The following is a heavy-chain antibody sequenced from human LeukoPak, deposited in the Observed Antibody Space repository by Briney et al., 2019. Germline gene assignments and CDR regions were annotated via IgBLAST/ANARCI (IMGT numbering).Heavy chain of an antibody. V-gene: IGHV4-34*01. J-gene: IGHJ4*02. D-gene: IGHD2-2*01. Sequence: SETLSPTCAVYGGSFSGCYWGWIRQPPGKGLEWIGGIYYTGTTYYSPSLNSRITISMDTSKNQFSLRLASVTAADTALYYCARRAVVPAAVCYFDNWGQGTLVTVSS. CDR1: GGSFSGCY. CDR2: IYYTGTT. CDR3: ARRAVVPAAVCYFDN.